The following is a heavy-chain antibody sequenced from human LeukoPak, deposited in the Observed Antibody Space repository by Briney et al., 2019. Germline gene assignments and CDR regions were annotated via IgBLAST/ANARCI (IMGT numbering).Heavy chain of an antibody. J-gene: IGHJ4*02. Sequence: ASVKVSCKASGYTFTSYGISWVRQAPGQGLEWMGWISAYNGNTNYAQKLQGRVTMTTDTSTSTAYMELRSLRSDDTAVYYCARELYDFWSGYYTVMAGYWGQGTLVTVSS. CDR1: GYTFTSYG. D-gene: IGHD3-3*01. CDR2: ISAYNGNT. V-gene: IGHV1-18*01. CDR3: ARELYDFWSGYYTVMAGY.